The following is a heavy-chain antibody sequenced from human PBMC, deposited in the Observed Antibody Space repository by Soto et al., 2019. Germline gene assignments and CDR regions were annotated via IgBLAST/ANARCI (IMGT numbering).Heavy chain of an antibody. Sequence: GSLRLSCAASGFTFSSYSMHWVRQAPGKGLEWVSYISSSSSTIHYADSVKGRFTISRDNAKNSLYLQMNSLRAEDTAVYYCATRGPSLEYCSSTSCPLDVWGQGTTVTSP. V-gene: IGHV3-48*01. CDR2: ISSSSSTI. D-gene: IGHD2-2*01. J-gene: IGHJ6*02. CDR3: ATRGPSLEYCSSTSCPLDV. CDR1: GFTFSSYS.